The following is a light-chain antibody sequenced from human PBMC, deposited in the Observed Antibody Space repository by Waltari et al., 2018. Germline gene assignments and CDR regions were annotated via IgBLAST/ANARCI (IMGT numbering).Light chain of an antibody. CDR3: FSYADGRSLV. V-gene: IGLV2-23*01. CDR1: STDLGSSTL. Sequence: QSALTQPASVSGSPGQSISISCTGSSTDLGSSTLVSWYQHHPDKAPQLPIYEGTERPSGSSHRFSGSKSGNTASLTIPTLQAEDEADYYCFSYADGRSLVFGGGTKVTVL. J-gene: IGLJ2*01. CDR2: EGT.